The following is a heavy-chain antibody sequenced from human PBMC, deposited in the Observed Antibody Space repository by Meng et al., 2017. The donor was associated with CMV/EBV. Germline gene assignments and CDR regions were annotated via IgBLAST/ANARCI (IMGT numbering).Heavy chain of an antibody. Sequence: SETLSLTCVVSGGSSSSSKWWSWVRQPPGKGLEWIGAIHHSGTPNYNASLKSRVTMSVDKSKNHFSLSLTSVTAADTAVYFCARADSSYFDVSAYYPDAFDIWGQGTVVTVSS. D-gene: IGHD3-22*01. J-gene: IGHJ3*02. CDR2: IHHSGTP. CDR3: ARADSSYFDVSAYYPDAFDI. CDR1: GGSSSSSKW. V-gene: IGHV4/OR15-8*03.